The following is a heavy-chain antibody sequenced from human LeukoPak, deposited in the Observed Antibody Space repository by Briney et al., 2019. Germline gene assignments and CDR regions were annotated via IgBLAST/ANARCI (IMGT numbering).Heavy chain of an antibody. D-gene: IGHD6-13*01. CDR1: GGSISSYY. V-gene: IGHV4-59*08. CDR2: IYYSGST. J-gene: IGHJ4*02. CDR3: ARYAPDSSSWYSIFDC. Sequence: SDTLSLTCTVSGGSISSYYWSWIRQPPGKGLERIGYIYYSGSTKYNPSLKSRVTISVDTSKNQFSLKLSSVTAADTAVYYCARYAPDSSSWYSIFDCWGQGTLVTVSS.